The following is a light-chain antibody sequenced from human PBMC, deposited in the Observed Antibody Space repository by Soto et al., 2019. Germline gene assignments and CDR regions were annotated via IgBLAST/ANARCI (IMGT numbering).Light chain of an antibody. J-gene: IGKJ4*01. CDR1: QDLDRW. Sequence: DIQMTQSPPSLSASVGDRVTITCRASQDLDRWLAWYQQKPGEAPKVLIFATSSLQSGLPSRFSGGGSGTDFSLTISSLQPEDFATYYCKQSKSFPLTFGGGTKV. CDR2: ATS. V-gene: IGKV1-12*01. CDR3: KQSKSFPLT.